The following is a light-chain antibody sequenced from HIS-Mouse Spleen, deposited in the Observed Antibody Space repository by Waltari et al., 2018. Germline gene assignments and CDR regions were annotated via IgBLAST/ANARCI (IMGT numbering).Light chain of an antibody. V-gene: IGKV3-20*01. CDR1: QSVSSSY. Sequence: EIVLTQSPGTLSVSPGERATLSCRASQSVSSSYLAWYQQKPGQAPRLLIYGASSRATGIPDRFSGSGSGTDFTLTISGLEPEDFAVYYCQQYGSSPLTFGGGTKVEIK. CDR3: QQYGSSPLT. J-gene: IGKJ4*01. CDR2: GAS.